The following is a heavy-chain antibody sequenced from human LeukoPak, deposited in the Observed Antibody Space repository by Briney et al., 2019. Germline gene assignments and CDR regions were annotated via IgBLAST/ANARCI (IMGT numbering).Heavy chain of an antibody. CDR2: ISYDGSNK. D-gene: IGHD2-8*02. V-gene: IGHV3-30*18. CDR1: GFTFSAYG. Sequence: SGGSLRLSCAASGFTFSAYGMHWVRQAPGKGLEWVAVISYDGSNKNYADSVKGRFTVSRDNSKNTLYLQMNSLRAEDTGVYYCAKGFPVVWNPPFDPWGKGTWSPSPQ. J-gene: IGHJ5*02. CDR3: AKGFPVVWNPPFDP.